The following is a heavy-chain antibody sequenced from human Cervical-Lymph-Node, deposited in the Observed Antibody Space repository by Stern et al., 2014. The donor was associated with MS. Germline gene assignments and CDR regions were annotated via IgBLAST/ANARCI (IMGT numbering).Heavy chain of an antibody. V-gene: IGHV4-59*03. CDR2: IYNTGIT. CDR3: AHLSRSRHHDY. CDR1: DGSISRSY. D-gene: IGHD3-3*02. J-gene: IGHJ4*02. Sequence: QLHLQESGPGLVKPSETLSLTCTVSDGSISRSYWTLIRQPPGKTLECIGYIYNTGITNYNPSLKRRVSISVDTSKNQCSLKLSSVTAADTAVYYCAHLSRSRHHDYWGQGTLVTVSS.